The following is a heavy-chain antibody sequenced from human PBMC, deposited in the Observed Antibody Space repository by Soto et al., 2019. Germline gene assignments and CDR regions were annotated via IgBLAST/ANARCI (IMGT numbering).Heavy chain of an antibody. CDR2: IYYSGST. D-gene: IGHD1-7*01. J-gene: IGHJ4*02. CDR1: GGSISSSSYY. V-gene: IGHV4-39*01. CDR3: ARHILTGTTRWPFDY. Sequence: SETLSFTCTVSGGSISSSSYYRGWIRQPPGKGLEWIGSIYYSGSTYYNPSLKSRVTISVDTSKNQFSLKLSSVTAADTAVYYCARHILTGTTRWPFDYWGQGTLVTVSS.